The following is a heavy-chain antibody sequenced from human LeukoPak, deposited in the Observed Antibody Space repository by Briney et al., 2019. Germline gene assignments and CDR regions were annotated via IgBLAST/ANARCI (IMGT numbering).Heavy chain of an antibody. D-gene: IGHD6-19*01. Sequence: PGGSLRLSCAASGFTFSSYSMNWVRQAPGKGLEWVAVIWYDGSNKYYADSVKGRFTISRDNSKNTLHLQMTSLRAEDTAVYYCARGRLAEQWLTFDYWGQGTLVTVSS. CDR2: IWYDGSNK. J-gene: IGHJ4*02. CDR1: GFTFSSYS. CDR3: ARGRLAEQWLTFDY. V-gene: IGHV3-33*08.